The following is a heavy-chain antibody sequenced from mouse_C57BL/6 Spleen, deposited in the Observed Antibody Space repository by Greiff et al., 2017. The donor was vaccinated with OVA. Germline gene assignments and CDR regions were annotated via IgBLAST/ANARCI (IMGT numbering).Heavy chain of an antibody. V-gene: IGHV5-15*01. CDR1: GFTFSDYG. CDR2: ISNLAYSI. Sequence: EVQLVESGGGLVQPGGSLKLSCAASGFTFSDYGMAWVPQAPRKGPEWVAFISNLAYSIYYADTVTGRFTISRENAKNTLYLEMSSLRSEDTAMYYCARQGDSSGPFAYWGQGTLVTVSA. D-gene: IGHD3-2*02. J-gene: IGHJ3*01. CDR3: ARQGDSSGPFAY.